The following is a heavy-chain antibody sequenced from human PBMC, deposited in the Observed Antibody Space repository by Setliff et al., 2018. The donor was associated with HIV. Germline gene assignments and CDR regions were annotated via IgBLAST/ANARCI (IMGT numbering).Heavy chain of an antibody. CDR3: TTDQWWFGF. Sequence: GGSLRLSCSTSGFSFSSAWMTWVRQAPGRGLEWVGRIQSKTDGGTTDYAAPVKGRFTISRDDSKNTLYLQMNSLKTEDTAVYYCTTDQWWFGFWGQGTTVTVSS. CDR2: IQSKTDGGTT. J-gene: IGHJ6*02. V-gene: IGHV3-15*01. D-gene: IGHD3-10*01. CDR1: GFSFSSAW.